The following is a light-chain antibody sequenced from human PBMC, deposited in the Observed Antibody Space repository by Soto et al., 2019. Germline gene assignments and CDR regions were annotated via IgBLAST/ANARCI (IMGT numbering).Light chain of an antibody. CDR1: QSVSTSS. J-gene: IGKJ2*01. CDR3: QQYGSSPYT. Sequence: EIVLTQSPGTLSSSPGERATLSCRASQSVSTSSLAWYQQKPGQAPRLLIYGASSRATGIPDRVSGSGSGADFTLSISRLEPEDFAMYYCQQYGSSPYTFGQGTKLAIK. V-gene: IGKV3-20*01. CDR2: GAS.